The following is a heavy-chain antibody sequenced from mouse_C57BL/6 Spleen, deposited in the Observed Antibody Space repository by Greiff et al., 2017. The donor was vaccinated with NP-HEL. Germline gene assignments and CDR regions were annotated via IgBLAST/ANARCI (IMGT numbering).Heavy chain of an antibody. CDR3: ARFYDGPYYAMDY. D-gene: IGHD2-3*01. CDR1: GYTFTDYY. J-gene: IGHJ4*01. Sequence: VQLQQSGAELVRPGASVKLSCKASGYTFTDYYINWVKQRPGQGLEWIARIYPGSGNTYYNEKFKGKATLTAEKSSSTAYMQLSSLTSEDSAVYFCARFYDGPYYAMDYWGQGTSVTVSS. CDR2: IYPGSGNT. V-gene: IGHV1-76*01.